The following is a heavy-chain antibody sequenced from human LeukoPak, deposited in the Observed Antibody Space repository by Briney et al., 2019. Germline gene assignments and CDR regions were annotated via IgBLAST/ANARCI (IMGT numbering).Heavy chain of an antibody. J-gene: IGHJ6*02. CDR1: GFTFSSYN. CDR2: ISSSSSTI. CDR3: ARQGTGTTPDRPFYYYYGMDV. Sequence: PGGSLRLSCAASGFTFSSYNMNWVRQAPGKGLEWVSYISSSSSTIYYADSVKGRFTISRDNAKNSLYLQMNSLRAEDTAVYYCARQGTGTTPDRPFYYYYGMDVWGQGTTVTVSS. D-gene: IGHD1-1*01. V-gene: IGHV3-48*04.